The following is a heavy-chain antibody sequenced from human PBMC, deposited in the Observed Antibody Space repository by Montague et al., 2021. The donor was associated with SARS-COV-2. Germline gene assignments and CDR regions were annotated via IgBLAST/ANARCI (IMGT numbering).Heavy chain of an antibody. CDR2: IYTSGTT. D-gene: IGHD5-12*01. J-gene: IGHJ4*02. V-gene: IGHV4-61*02. Sequence: TLSLTRTLSGGSISSGSYYWSWIRQPAGKGLEWIGRIYTSGTTDYXVSLKSRVTISVDTSKNQFSLKLTSVTAADTAVYYCARAHSGSWAHLDNWGQGSLVTVSS. CDR3: ARAHSGSWAHLDN. CDR1: GGSISSGSYY.